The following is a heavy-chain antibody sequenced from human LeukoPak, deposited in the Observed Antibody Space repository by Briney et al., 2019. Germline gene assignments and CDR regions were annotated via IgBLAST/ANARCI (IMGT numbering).Heavy chain of an antibody. D-gene: IGHD7-27*01. CDR1: GFTFSSYT. V-gene: IGHV3-23*01. Sequence: GGSLRLSCAASGFTFSSYTMSWVRQAPGKGLEWVSTITTSDGNTYYAGSVKGRFTVSRDNSKNTLFLQMNSLRAEDTAVYYCAKDGGLWVSAHWGDSWGRGTLVTVSS. CDR3: AKDGGLWVSAHWGDS. J-gene: IGHJ4*02. CDR2: ITTSDGNT.